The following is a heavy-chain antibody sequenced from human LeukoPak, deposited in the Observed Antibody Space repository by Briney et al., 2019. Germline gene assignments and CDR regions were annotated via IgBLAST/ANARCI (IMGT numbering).Heavy chain of an antibody. CDR3: ARDFSAKYGSTGYYYYGMDV. J-gene: IGHJ6*02. Sequence: GGSLRLSCAASGFFFDSYSLNWVRQAPGKGLEWISYITAGSDTIFYADSVKGRFTISRDNAKNSLYLQMNSLRAEDTAVYYCARDFSAKYGSTGYYYYGMDVWGQGTTVTVSS. V-gene: IGHV3-48*04. CDR2: ITAGSDTI. CDR1: GFFFDSYS. D-gene: IGHD3-10*01.